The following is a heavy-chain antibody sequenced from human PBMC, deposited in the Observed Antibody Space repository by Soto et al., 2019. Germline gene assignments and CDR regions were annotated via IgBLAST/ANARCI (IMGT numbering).Heavy chain of an antibody. Sequence: EGSLRLSCAASGFTFSSYWMSWVRQAPGKGLEWVANIKQDGSEKYYVDSVKGRFTISRDNAKNSLYLQMNSLRAEDTAVYYCARDSGSYYYYYGMDVWGQGTTVTVSS. J-gene: IGHJ6*02. CDR1: GFTFSSYW. D-gene: IGHD1-26*01. CDR3: ARDSGSYYYYYGMDV. V-gene: IGHV3-7*01. CDR2: IKQDGSEK.